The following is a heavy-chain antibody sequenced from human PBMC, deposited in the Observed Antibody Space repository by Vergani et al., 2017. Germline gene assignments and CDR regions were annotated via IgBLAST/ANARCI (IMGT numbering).Heavy chain of an antibody. D-gene: IGHD3-10*01. J-gene: IGHJ6*03. CDR3: ARDRGGLGYYMDV. CDR1: GFTFSSYA. Sequence: QVQLVESGGGVVQPGRSLRLSCAASGFTFSSYAMHWVRQAPGKGLEWVAVISYDGSNKYYADSVKGRFTISRDNSKNTLYLQMNSLRAEDTAVYYCARDRGGLGYYMDVWGKGTTVTVSS. V-gene: IGHV3-30-3*01. CDR2: ISYDGSNK.